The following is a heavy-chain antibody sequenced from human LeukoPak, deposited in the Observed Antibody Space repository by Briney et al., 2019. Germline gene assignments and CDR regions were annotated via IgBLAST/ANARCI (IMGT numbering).Heavy chain of an antibody. V-gene: IGHV5-51*01. CDR2: IYPCDSDT. D-gene: IGHD3-10*01. Sequence: GESLKISCKGSGYSFTSYWIGWVRQMPGKGLEWMGIIYPCDSDTRYSPSFQGQVTISADKSIDTAYLQWTILKASDTAMYYCASSESQTRFDFWGQGTLVTVSS. CDR3: ASSESQTRFDF. J-gene: IGHJ4*02. CDR1: GYSFTSYW.